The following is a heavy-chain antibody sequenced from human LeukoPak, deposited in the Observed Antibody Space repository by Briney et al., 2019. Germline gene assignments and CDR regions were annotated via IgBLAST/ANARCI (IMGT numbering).Heavy chain of an antibody. CDR1: GFTFSSHS. J-gene: IGHJ4*02. CDR2: ISTSSSTT. V-gene: IGHV3-48*01. Sequence: GGSLRLSCAASGFTFSSHSMSWVRQAPGKGLEWVSYISTSSSTTYYADSVKGRFTISRDNAKNSLYLQMNSLRVEDTAVYYCARGPRESLNWGQGALVTVSS. CDR3: ARGPRESLN.